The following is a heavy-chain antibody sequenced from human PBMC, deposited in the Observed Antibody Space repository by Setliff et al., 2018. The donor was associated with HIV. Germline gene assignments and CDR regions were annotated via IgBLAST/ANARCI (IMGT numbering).Heavy chain of an antibody. J-gene: IGHJ4*02. CDR3: ARGLGMVESTTPFGF. D-gene: IGHD1-26*01. V-gene: IGHV4-34*01. CDR2: INHSGSN. Sequence: SETLSLTCAVYGESLSPYYWSWIRQPPGKGLEWIGEINHSGSNNYNPSLKSRVTLSVDTSENQFSLKLTSVTAADAAVYYCARGLGMVESTTPFGFWGQGTLVTVSS. CDR1: GESLSPYY.